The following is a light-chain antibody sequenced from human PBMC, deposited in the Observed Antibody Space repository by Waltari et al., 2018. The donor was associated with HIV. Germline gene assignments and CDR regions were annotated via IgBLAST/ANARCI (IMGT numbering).Light chain of an antibody. CDR3: QQSYSTPGYT. V-gene: IGKV1-39*01. J-gene: IGKJ2*01. CDR2: AAS. CDR1: QSISTS. Sequence: DIQMTQSPSSLSASVGDRVTITCRASQSISTSLNWYQQKPGKAPKLLIYAASSLQSVVPSRFSGSGSGTDFTLTISSLQPEDFATYYCQQSYSTPGYTFGHGTKLEIK.